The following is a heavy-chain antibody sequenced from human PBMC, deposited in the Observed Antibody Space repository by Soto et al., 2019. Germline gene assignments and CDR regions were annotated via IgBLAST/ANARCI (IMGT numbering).Heavy chain of an antibody. CDR1: SGSISSIGSY. CDR3: FSKNYGAQGSSLDP. Sequence: SETLSLTCTVSSGSISSIGSYWGWIRQPPGKGLEWIGSIYYSGNTYYNPSLKSRVTISIDSSKTQFSLKLNSVTTADTAVYYCFSKNYGAQGSSLDPWAPGSRATVSP. V-gene: IGHV4-39*01. CDR2: IYYSGNT. D-gene: IGHD1-7*01. J-gene: IGHJ5*02.